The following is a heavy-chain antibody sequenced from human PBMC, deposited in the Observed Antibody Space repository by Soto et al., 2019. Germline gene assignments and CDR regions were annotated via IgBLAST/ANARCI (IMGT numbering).Heavy chain of an antibody. CDR1: GGTFSSYA. CDR3: ATGIGYCSGGSCYPYYYYYGMDV. J-gene: IGHJ6*02. D-gene: IGHD2-15*01. Sequence: QVQLVQSGAEVKKPGSSVKVSCKASGGTFSSYAISWVRQAPGQGLEWMGGIIPIFGTANYAQKFQGRVTITADESTSTAYVELSSLRSEDTAVYYCATGIGYCSGGSCYPYYYYYGMDVWGQGTTVTGSS. CDR2: IIPIFGTA. V-gene: IGHV1-69*01.